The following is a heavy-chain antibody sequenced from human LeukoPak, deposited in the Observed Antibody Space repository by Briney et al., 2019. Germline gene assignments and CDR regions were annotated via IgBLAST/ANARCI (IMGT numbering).Heavy chain of an antibody. J-gene: IGHJ6*02. V-gene: IGHV4-59*01. D-gene: IGHD3-10*01. CDR3: ARGLLWFGERMGTYYYYGMDV. CDR2: IYYSGST. CDR1: GGSISSYY. Sequence: ASETLSLTCTVSGGSISSYYWSWIRQPPGRGLEWIGYIYYSGSTNYNPSLKSRVTISVDTSKNQFSLKLSSVTAADTAVYYCARGLLWFGERMGTYYYYGMDVWGQGTTVTVSS.